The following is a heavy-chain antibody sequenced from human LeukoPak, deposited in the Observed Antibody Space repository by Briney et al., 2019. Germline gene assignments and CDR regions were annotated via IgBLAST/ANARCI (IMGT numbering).Heavy chain of an antibody. D-gene: IGHD5-12*01. V-gene: IGHV3-23*01. Sequence: GGSLRLSCAASGFTFSSYAMSWVRQAPGKGLEWVSAISGSGGSTYYADSVKGRFTISRDNSKNTLYLQMNSLRAEDTAVYYCEKEGDIGATIRGDFDYWGQGTLVTVSS. J-gene: IGHJ4*02. CDR2: ISGSGGST. CDR1: GFTFSSYA. CDR3: EKEGDIGATIRGDFDY.